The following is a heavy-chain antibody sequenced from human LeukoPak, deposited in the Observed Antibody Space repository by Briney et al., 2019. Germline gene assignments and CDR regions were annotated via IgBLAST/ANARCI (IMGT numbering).Heavy chain of an antibody. J-gene: IGHJ4*02. Sequence: TSETLSLTCAVYGGSFSGYYWSWIRQSPGKGLEWIGEINHSGSTHYNPPLKSRVIISVETSKRRFFLKLNSVTAADTAVYYCARESNSGYYRFDFWGQGSPVTVSS. D-gene: IGHD3-22*01. CDR2: INHSGST. CDR1: GGSFSGYY. V-gene: IGHV4-34*01. CDR3: ARESNSGYYRFDF.